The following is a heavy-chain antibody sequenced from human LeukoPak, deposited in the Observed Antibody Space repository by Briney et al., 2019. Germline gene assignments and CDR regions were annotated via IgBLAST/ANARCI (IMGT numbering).Heavy chain of an antibody. CDR2: IYTTGST. CDR3: ATSPYYLYMDV. CDR1: GASISSGSYF. V-gene: IGHV4-61*02. Sequence: SQTLSLTCSVSGASISSGSYFWTWIRQPAGKGLEWIGRIYTTGSTNYNPSLTSRATISMDASKNQFSLNLSSVTAADTAVYYCATSPYYLYMDVWGKGTSVIVSS. J-gene: IGHJ6*03.